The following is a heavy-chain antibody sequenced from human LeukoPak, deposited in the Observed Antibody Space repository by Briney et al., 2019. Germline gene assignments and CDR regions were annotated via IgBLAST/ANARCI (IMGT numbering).Heavy chain of an antibody. J-gene: IGHJ6*03. D-gene: IGHD3-10*01. V-gene: IGHV4-59*01. Sequence: SETLSLTCTVSGGSISSYYWIWIRQPPGKGLEWIGYIYYGGSTNYNPSLKSRVTISVDTSKNQFSLNLSSVTTADTAVYYCARGGSESYRNYYYMDVWGKGTTVTVSS. CDR3: ARGGSESYRNYYYMDV. CDR1: GGSISSYY. CDR2: IYYGGST.